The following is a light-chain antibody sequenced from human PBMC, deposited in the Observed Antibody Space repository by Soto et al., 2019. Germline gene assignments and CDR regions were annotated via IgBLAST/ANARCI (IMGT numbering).Light chain of an antibody. J-gene: IGLJ1*01. V-gene: IGLV2-14*01. CDR3: SSYTTTNALYV. CDR2: EGF. Sequence: QSALTQPASVSGSPGQSITIPCTGTNSDVGGYNYVSWYQHHPGKAPKLMIYEGFNWPSGVYSRFSGSKSGSTASLTIPGLQAEDEADYYCSSYTTTNALYVFGTGTKVTVL. CDR1: NSDVGGYNY.